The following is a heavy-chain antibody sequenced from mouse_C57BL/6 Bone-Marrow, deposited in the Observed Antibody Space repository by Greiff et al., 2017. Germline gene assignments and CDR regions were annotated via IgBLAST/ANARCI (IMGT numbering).Heavy chain of an antibody. J-gene: IGHJ4*01. D-gene: IGHD3-2*02. CDR2: INPNNGGT. Sequence: EVKLQESGPELVKPGASVKIPCKASGYTFTDYNMDWVKQSHGKSLEWIGDINPNNGGTIYNQKFKGKATLTVDKSSSTAYMELRSLTSEDTAVYYCARGPRQLRPSYAMDYWGQGTSVTVSS. CDR1: GYTFTDYN. V-gene: IGHV1-18*01. CDR3: ARGPRQLRPSYAMDY.